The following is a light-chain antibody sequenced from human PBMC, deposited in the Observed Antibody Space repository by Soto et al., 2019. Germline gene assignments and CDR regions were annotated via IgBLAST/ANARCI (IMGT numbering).Light chain of an antibody. Sequence: QAVVTQPPSVSGAPGQRVTISCTGNSSNIGAGYDVHWYQQLPGKAPKLLIFGNSHRPSGVPDRFFGSKSGTSASLAITGLQAEDEAHYYCQSYDRSLSGSVFGGGTQLTVL. J-gene: IGLJ3*02. V-gene: IGLV1-40*01. CDR1: SSNIGAGYD. CDR2: GNS. CDR3: QSYDRSLSGSV.